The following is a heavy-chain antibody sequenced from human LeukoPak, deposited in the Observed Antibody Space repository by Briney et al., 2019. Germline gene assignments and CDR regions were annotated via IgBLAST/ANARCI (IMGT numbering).Heavy chain of an antibody. CDR1: GGSFSGYY. V-gene: IGHV4-34*01. J-gene: IGHJ5*02. D-gene: IGHD3-22*01. Sequence: SETLSLTCAVYGGSFSGYYWSWIRQPPGKGLEWIGEINHSGSTNYNPSLKSRVTISVDTSKSQFSLKLSSVTAADTAVYYCASLYYYDSSGYKWFDPWGQGTLVTASS. CDR3: ASLYYYDSSGYKWFDP. CDR2: INHSGST.